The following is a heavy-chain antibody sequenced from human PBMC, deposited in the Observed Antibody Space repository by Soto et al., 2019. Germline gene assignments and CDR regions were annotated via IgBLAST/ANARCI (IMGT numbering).Heavy chain of an antibody. CDR3: ARVTGTTWRNRYDFDY. Sequence: QVQLQESGPGLVKPSETLSLTCTVSGGSVSSGSYYWSWIRQPPGKGLEWIGYIYYSVSTNYNTTLKSRVTMSVDTSKNQFSLKLSSVTAAGTAVYYCARVTGTTWRNRYDFDYWGQGTLVTVSS. CDR2: IYYSVST. V-gene: IGHV4-61*01. CDR1: GGSVSSGSYY. J-gene: IGHJ4*02. D-gene: IGHD1-7*01.